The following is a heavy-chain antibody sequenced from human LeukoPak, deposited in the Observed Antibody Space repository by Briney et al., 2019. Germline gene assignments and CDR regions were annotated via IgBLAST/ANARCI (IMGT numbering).Heavy chain of an antibody. CDR1: GFTFSSYA. J-gene: IGHJ4*02. V-gene: IGHV3-30*04. CDR3: ASPSAAYSSGWYTLGLDY. CDR2: ISCDGSNK. Sequence: GRSLRLSCAASGFTFSSYAMHWVRQAPGKGLEWVAVISCDGSNKYYADSVKGRFTISRDNSKNTLYLQMNSLRAEDTAVYYCASPSAAYSSGWYTLGLDYWGQGTLVTVSS. D-gene: IGHD6-19*01.